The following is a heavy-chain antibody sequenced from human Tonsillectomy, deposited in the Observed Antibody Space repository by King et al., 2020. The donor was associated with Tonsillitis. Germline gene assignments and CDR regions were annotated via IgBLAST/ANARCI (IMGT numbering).Heavy chain of an antibody. CDR1: GYTFSSYG. CDR3: ARDHYYYDSSGYLSY. J-gene: IGHJ4*02. D-gene: IGHD3-22*01. CDR2: ISAYNGNT. Sequence: QLVQSGAEVKKPGASVKVSCKASGYTFSSYGITWVRQAPGQGLEWMGWISAYNGNTKYAQIVQGRVTMTTDTSTSTAYMELRSLRSDDTAVYYCARDHYYYDSSGYLSYWGQGTLVTVSS. V-gene: IGHV1-18*01.